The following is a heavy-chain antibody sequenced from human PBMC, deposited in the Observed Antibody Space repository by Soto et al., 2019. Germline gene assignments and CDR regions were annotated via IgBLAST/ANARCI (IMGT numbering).Heavy chain of an antibody. J-gene: IGHJ6*02. CDR1: GFTVSSNY. CDR2: IYSGGST. V-gene: IGHV3-53*01. Sequence: EVQLVESGGGLIQPGGSLRLSCAASGFTVSSNYMSWVRQAPGKGLEWVSVIYSGGSTYYNPSLKSRVTISVDRSKNQFSLKLSSVTAADTAVYYCARYSHESSSWLYYYYGMDVWGQGTTVTVSS. D-gene: IGHD6-13*01. CDR3: ARYSHESSSWLYYYYGMDV.